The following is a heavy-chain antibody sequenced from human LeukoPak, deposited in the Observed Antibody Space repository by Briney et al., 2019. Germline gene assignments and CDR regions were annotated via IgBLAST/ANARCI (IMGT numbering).Heavy chain of an antibody. V-gene: IGHV3-74*01. Sequence: PGGSLRLSCAASGFTFSSYWMHWVRQGPGKGLVWVSRVKGDGSGTSHADSVKGGFTISRDNAKNTLFLQMTSLRAEDTAVYYCVRGNSGSRTTPFDYWGQGTLVTVSS. D-gene: IGHD6-19*01. J-gene: IGHJ4*02. CDR2: VKGDGSGT. CDR1: GFTFSSYW. CDR3: VRGNSGSRTTPFDY.